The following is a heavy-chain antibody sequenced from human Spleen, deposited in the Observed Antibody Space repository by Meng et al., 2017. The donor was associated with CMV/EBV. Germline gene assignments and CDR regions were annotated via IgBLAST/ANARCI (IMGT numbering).Heavy chain of an antibody. CDR3: AREDKLWTDYYYYGMDV. CDR2: ISSSGSTI. D-gene: IGHD5-18*01. J-gene: IGHJ6*02. CDR1: GFTFSDYY. V-gene: IGHV3-11*04. Sequence: GGSLRLSCAASGFTFSDYYMSWIRQAPGKGLEWVSYISSSGSTIYYADSVKGRFTISRDNAKNSLYLQMNSLRAEDTAVYYCAREDKLWTDYYYYGMDVWGQGTTVTVSS.